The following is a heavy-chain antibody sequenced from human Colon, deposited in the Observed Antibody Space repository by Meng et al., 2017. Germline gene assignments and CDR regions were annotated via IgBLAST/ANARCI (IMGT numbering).Heavy chain of an antibody. CDR1: GDSVSSNRAL. D-gene: IGHD3-10*01. Sequence: QVQLQQSGPGLGKPSQTLSLTCAISGDSVSSNRALWHWVRQSPSRGLEWLGQTYYRSEWQNHYGVSVKSRITINADTSRNHFSLHLNSVTPEDTAVYYCTTWYGEYWGQGTLVTVS. CDR3: TTWYGEY. V-gene: IGHV6-1*01. CDR2: TYYRSEWQN. J-gene: IGHJ4*02.